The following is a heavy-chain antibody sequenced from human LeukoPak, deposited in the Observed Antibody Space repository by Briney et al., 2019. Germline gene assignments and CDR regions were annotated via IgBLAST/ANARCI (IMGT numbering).Heavy chain of an antibody. J-gene: IGHJ3*02. CDR3: ARKCYGDYDDAFDI. D-gene: IGHD4-17*01. CDR2: INSDGSST. CDR1: GFTFSSYW. Sequence: GGSLRLSCAASGFTFSSYWMHWVRQAPGKGLEWVSGINSDGSSTSYADSVKGRFTISRDNAKNTLYLQMNSLRAEDTAVYYCARKCYGDYDDAFDIWGQGTMVTVSS. V-gene: IGHV3-74*01.